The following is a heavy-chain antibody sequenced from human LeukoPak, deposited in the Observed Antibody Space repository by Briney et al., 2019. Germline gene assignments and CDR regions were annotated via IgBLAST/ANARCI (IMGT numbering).Heavy chain of an antibody. D-gene: IGHD2-8*01. J-gene: IGHJ6*03. CDR1: GGTFSSYA. CDR3: ARTIALRPTDRENFYFCMDV. V-gene: IGHV1-69*06. Sequence: SVKVSCKASGGTFSSYAISWVRQAPGQGLEWMGRIIPIFGTANYAQKFQGRVTITADKSTSTAYMELSSLRSEDTAVYYCARTIALRPTDRENFYFCMDVWGKGTSVTVSS. CDR2: IIPIFGTA.